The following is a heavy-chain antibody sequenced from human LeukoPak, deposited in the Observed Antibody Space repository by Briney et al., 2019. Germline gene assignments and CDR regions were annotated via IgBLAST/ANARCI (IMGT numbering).Heavy chain of an antibody. CDR1: GFTFSSYG. V-gene: IGHV3-23*01. Sequence: PGGSLRLSCAASGFTFSSYGMSWVRQAPGKGLEWVSAISGSGGSTYYADSVKGRFTISRDNSKNTLYLQMNSLRAEDTAVYYCARAYSGSYFRDFDYWGQGTLVTVSS. CDR2: ISGSGGST. D-gene: IGHD1-26*01. J-gene: IGHJ4*02. CDR3: ARAYSGSYFRDFDY.